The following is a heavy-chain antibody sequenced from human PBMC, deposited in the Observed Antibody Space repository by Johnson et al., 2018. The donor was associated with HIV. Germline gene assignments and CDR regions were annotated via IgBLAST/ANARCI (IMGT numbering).Heavy chain of an antibody. D-gene: IGHD3-22*01. J-gene: IGHJ3*02. CDR1: GFTFTTYS. CDR3: ARGLTMIVVVDAFDI. Sequence: MQLVESGGGVVQPGGSLRLSCAASGFTFTTYSMNWVRQAPGKGLEWVSSITSSGSTIYYADSVKGRFTISRDNSKNTLYLQMNSLRDEDTSVYYCARGLTMIVVVDAFDIWGQGTMVTVSS. CDR2: ITSSGSTI. V-gene: IGHV3-48*02.